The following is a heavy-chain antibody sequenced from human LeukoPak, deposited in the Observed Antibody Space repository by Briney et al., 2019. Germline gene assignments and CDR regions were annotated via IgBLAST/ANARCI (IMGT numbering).Heavy chain of an antibody. J-gene: IGHJ4*02. D-gene: IGHD3-16*01. CDR1: GFSFSTYR. CDR3: TRGGRLHPQSPY. V-gene: IGHV3-7*01. Sequence: GESLRLSCAASGFSFSTYRMSWVRQAPGKGLEGVANIKQDGSDIYYVDSLKGRFIISRDNAKNSLYLQMSSLIAEDTAVYYCTRGGRLHPQSPYWGQGTLVTVSS. CDR2: IKQDGSDI.